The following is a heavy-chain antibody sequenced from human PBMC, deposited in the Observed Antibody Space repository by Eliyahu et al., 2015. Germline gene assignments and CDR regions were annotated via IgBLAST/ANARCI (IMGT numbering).Heavy chain of an antibody. J-gene: IGHJ4*02. Sequence: QVQLVQSGAEVKKPGSXVKVSCKASGGTFSSYAISWVRQAPGQGLEWMGRIIPILGIANYAQKFQGRVTITADKSTSTAYMELSSLRSEDTAVYYCARLPYGDYSGGLDYWGQGTLVTVSS. D-gene: IGHD4-17*01. V-gene: IGHV1-69*09. CDR1: GGTFSSYA. CDR2: IIPILGIA. CDR3: ARLPYGDYSGGLDY.